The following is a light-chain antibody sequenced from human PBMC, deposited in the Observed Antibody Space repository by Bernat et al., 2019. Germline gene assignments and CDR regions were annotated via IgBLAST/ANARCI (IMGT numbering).Light chain of an antibody. CDR1: SSDVGGFHY. CDR2: DVS. J-gene: IGLJ1*01. V-gene: IGLV2-14*03. Sequence: QSALTQPASVSGFFGQSITISCTGTSSDVGGFHYVSWYQQHPGKAPKLIIFDVSNRPSGVSNRFSGTKSGNTASLTISGLQAEAETDYYWYSWTTKFVYVFGTGTKVTVL. CDR3: YSWTTKFVYV.